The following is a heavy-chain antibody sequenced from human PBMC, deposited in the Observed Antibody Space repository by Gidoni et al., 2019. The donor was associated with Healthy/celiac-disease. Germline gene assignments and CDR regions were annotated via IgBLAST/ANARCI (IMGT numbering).Heavy chain of an antibody. Sequence: EVQLVESGVGLVTPGGPLRLSCAASVLPFRTYSLNWVRQAPGKGLEWVSSISSSSSYRYYADSVKGRFTISRDNAKNSLYLQMNSLRAEDTAVYYCARDPTTTVSSLYYYYGMDVWGQGTTVTVSS. CDR2: ISSSSSYR. CDR3: ARDPTTTVSSLYYYYGMDV. CDR1: VLPFRTYS. J-gene: IGHJ6*02. V-gene: IGHV3-21*01. D-gene: IGHD1-26*01.